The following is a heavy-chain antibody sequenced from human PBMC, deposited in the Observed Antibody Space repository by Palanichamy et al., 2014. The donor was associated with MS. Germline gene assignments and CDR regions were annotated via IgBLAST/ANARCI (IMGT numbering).Heavy chain of an antibody. CDR3: ARDRDDYLWGSDRYTNWFDL. D-gene: IGHD3-16*02. J-gene: IGHJ5*02. CDR2: IKEDGSDK. Sequence: EGQLVESGGGLVQPGGSLRLSCAASRFSFSDYGMSWVRHAPGKGLEWVANIKEDGSDKYYVDSVKGRFTISRDNAKNSLYLQMNSLRVEDTAVYYCARDRDDYLWGSDRYTNWFDLWGQGTLVTVSS. V-gene: IGHV3-7*01. CDR1: RFSFSDYG.